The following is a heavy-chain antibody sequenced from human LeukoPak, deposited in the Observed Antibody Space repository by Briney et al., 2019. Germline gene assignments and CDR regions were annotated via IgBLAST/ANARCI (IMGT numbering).Heavy chain of an antibody. CDR2: IYYSGST. J-gene: IGHJ4*02. CDR1: GGSISSSTYY. CDR3: ARYWGPYDNSGAYFDY. V-gene: IGHV4-39*01. Sequence: SETLSLTCTVSGGSISSSTYYWGWIRQPPGKGLEWIGSIYYSGSTYYNPSLKSRVTISVDTSKNQFSLKLSSVTAADTAMYYCARYWGPYDNSGAYFDYWGQGTLVTVSS. D-gene: IGHD3-22*01.